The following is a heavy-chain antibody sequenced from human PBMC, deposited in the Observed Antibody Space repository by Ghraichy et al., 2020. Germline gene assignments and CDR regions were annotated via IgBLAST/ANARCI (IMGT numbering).Heavy chain of an antibody. CDR3: ARCYGSGRVYYFDY. J-gene: IGHJ4*02. Sequence: SETLSLTCTVSGGSISRYYWSWIRQPPGKGLEWIGYIYYSGSTNYNPSLKSRVTISVDTSKNQFSLKLSSVTAADTAVYYCARCYGSGRVYYFDYWGQGTLVTVSS. CDR1: GGSISRYY. V-gene: IGHV4-59*01. D-gene: IGHD3-10*01. CDR2: IYYSGST.